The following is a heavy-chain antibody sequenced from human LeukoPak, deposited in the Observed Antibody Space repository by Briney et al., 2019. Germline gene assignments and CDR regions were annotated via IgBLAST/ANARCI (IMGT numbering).Heavy chain of an antibody. V-gene: IGHV4-39*01. CDR3: AREAYCGGDCYPAYYYYYMDV. D-gene: IGHD2-21*02. Sequence: SETLSLTCTVSGGSISSSSYYWGWIRQPPGKGLEWIGSIYYSGSTYYNPSLKSRVTISVDTSKNQFSLKLSSVTAADTAVYYCAREAYCGGDCYPAYYYYYMDVWGKGTTVTISS. CDR2: IYYSGST. CDR1: GGSISSSSYY. J-gene: IGHJ6*03.